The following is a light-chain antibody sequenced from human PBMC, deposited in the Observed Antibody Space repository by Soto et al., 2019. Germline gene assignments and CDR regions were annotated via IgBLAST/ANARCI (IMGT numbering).Light chain of an antibody. J-gene: IGLJ1*01. CDR1: GSDVGAYTS. Sequence: QSALTQPASVSGSPGQSITISCTGSGSDVGAYTSVSWYQQHPGNAPKLMIYEVSNRPSGVSRRFSGSKSGNTASLTISGLQAEDEAHYYCNSYTSDNRDYVFGTGTKVTVL. V-gene: IGLV2-14*01. CDR2: EVS. CDR3: NSYTSDNRDYV.